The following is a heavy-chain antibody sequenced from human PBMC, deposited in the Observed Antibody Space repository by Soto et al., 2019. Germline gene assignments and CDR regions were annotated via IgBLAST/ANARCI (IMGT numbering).Heavy chain of an antibody. Sequence: QVQLVQSGAEVKKPGSSVKVSCKASGGTFSTYAISWVRQAPGQGLEWMGGIIPIFGTANYAQNFQGRATITADESTSTAYMELSSLRSEDTAVYYCNGYGIGDYYYYYGMDVWGHGTTVTVSS. CDR2: IIPIFGTA. J-gene: IGHJ6*02. D-gene: IGHD5-12*01. CDR1: GGTFSTYA. V-gene: IGHV1-69*01. CDR3: NGYGIGDYYYYYGMDV.